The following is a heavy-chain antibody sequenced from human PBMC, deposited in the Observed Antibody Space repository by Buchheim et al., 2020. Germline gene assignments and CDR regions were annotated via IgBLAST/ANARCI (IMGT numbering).Heavy chain of an antibody. CDR3: ATYCSGGSCGDYYYYYGMDV. Sequence: QVQLVESGGGVVQPGRSLRLSCAASGFTFSSYGMHWVRQAPGKGLEWVAVISYDGSNKYYADSVKGRFTISRDNSKNTLYLQRNSLRAEDTAVYYCATYCSGGSCGDYYYYYGMDVWGQGTT. V-gene: IGHV3-30*03. J-gene: IGHJ6*02. CDR1: GFTFSSYG. D-gene: IGHD2-15*01. CDR2: ISYDGSNK.